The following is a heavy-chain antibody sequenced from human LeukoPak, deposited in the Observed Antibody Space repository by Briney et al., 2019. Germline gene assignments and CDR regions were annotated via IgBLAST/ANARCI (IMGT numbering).Heavy chain of an antibody. Sequence: ASVKVSCKASGYTFTSYGISWVRQAPGQGLEWMGWISAYNGNTNYAQKLQGRVTMTTDTSTSTAYMELRSLRSDDTAVYYCAREHQTYYYDSSGYFDYWGQGTLVTVSP. CDR1: GYTFTSYG. V-gene: IGHV1-18*01. D-gene: IGHD3-22*01. CDR3: AREHQTYYYDSSGYFDY. CDR2: ISAYNGNT. J-gene: IGHJ4*02.